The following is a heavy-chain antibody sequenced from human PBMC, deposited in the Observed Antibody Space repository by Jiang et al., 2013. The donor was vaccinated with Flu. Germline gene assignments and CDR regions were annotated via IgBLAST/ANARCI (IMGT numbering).Heavy chain of an antibody. CDR3: AGRLEIIRGVWHFDS. Sequence: LLKPSETLSLTCSVSGVSITANGYYWGWIRQSPGKDLEWIGTISYNGRTSFYNPSLKSRATVSLDTSKNDFSLKLASVTAADTAIFYCAGRLEIIRGVWHFDSWGPGTLVTVSS. D-gene: IGHD3-16*01. CDR1: GVSITANGYY. V-gene: IGHV4-39*07. CDR2: ISYNGRTS. J-gene: IGHJ4*02.